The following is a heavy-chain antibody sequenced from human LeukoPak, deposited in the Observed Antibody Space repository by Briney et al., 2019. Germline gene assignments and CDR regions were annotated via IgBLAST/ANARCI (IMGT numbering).Heavy chain of an antibody. V-gene: IGHV3-23*01. J-gene: IGHJ4*02. CDR3: ARPHDYGDYGGYDY. Sequence: GGSLRLSCAASGFTFSSYAMSWVRQAPGKGLEWVSAISGSGGSTYYADSVKGRFTISRDNSKNTLHLQMNSLRAEDTAVYYCARPHDYGDYGGYDYWGQGTLVTVSS. D-gene: IGHD4-17*01. CDR1: GFTFSSYA. CDR2: ISGSGGST.